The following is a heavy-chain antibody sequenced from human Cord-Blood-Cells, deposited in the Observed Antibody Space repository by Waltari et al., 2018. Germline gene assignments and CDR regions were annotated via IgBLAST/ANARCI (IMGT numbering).Heavy chain of an antibody. CDR1: GFTFGDFG. CDR3: ARIGAAGRQGFDY. J-gene: IGHJ4*02. V-gene: IGHV3-20*04. D-gene: IGHD6-13*01. Sequence: EVRLVESGGGVVRPGGSLRSTWAASGFTFGDFGRRWVRQAPGKGLEWVSGINWNGGSTGYADSVKGRFTISRDNAKNSLYLQMNSLRAEDTALYYCARIGAAGRQGFDYWGQGTLVTVSS. CDR2: INWNGGST.